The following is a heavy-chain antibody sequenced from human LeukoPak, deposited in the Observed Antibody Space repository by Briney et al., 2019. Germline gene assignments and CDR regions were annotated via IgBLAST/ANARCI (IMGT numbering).Heavy chain of an antibody. D-gene: IGHD3-22*01. V-gene: IGHV1-8*01. J-gene: IGHJ3*02. CDR1: GYTFTSYD. CDR2: MNPNSGNT. CDR3: ARGTYYYDSSGYVGAFDI. Sequence: GASVKVSCKASGYTFTSYDINWVRRATGQGLEWMGWMNPNSGNTGYAQKFQGRVTMTRSTSISTAYMELSSLRSEDTAVYYCARGTYYYDSSGYVGAFDIWGQGTMVTVSS.